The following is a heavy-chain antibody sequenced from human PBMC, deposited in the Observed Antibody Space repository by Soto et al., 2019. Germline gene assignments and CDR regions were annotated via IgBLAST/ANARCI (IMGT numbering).Heavy chain of an antibody. J-gene: IGHJ3*02. Sequence: SETLSLTCTVSGGSLRGYSWSWIRQSPGKGLEWMGYVYSGGGTNYSPSFMGRVTISVDTTDNQFSLKLNSVTAADTAVYYCARGQQGEAFDIWSQRTMVTVSS. CDR1: GGSLRGYS. CDR2: VYSGGGT. CDR3: ARGQQGEAFDI. V-gene: IGHV4-59*01.